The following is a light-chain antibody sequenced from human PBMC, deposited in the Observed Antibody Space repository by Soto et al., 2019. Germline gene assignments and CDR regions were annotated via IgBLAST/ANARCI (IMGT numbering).Light chain of an antibody. Sequence: QPVVTQPPSVSGAPGQRVTISCTGSSSNIGASYEVHWYQQLPGRAPKLLIYGNNNRPSGVPDRFSGSKSGTSGSLAITGLQAEDEADYYCQSYDSSLSGYVFGTGTKLTVL. CDR3: QSYDSSLSGYV. CDR1: SSNIGASYE. CDR2: GNN. J-gene: IGLJ1*01. V-gene: IGLV1-40*01.